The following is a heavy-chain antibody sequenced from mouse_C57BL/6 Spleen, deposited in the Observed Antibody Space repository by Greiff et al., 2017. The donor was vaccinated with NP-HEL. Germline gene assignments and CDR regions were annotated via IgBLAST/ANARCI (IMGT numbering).Heavy chain of an antibody. V-gene: IGHV1-52*01. D-gene: IGHD1-1*01. CDR2: IDPSDSET. J-gene: IGHJ1*03. CDR3: ARWYYGSSSYWYFDV. CDR1: GYTFTSYW. Sequence: VQLQQPGAELVRPGSSVKLSCKASGYTFTSYWMHWVKQRPIQGLEWIGNIDPSDSETHYNQKFKDKATLPVDKSSRTAYMQLSRLPSEDSAVFYCARWYYGSSSYWYFDVWGTGTTVTVSS.